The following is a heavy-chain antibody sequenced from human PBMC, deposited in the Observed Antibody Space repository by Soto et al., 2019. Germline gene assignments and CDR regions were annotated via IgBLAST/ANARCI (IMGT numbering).Heavy chain of an antibody. J-gene: IGHJ6*02. CDR3: ARDVWFGLTRNYYAMDV. D-gene: IGHD3-10*01. V-gene: IGHV4-4*02. CDR2: IYHSGST. CDR1: GGSISSSNW. Sequence: QVQLQESGPGLVKPSGTLSLTCAVSGGSISSSNWWSWVRQPPGKGLEWIGEIYHSGSTNYNPSLKSRVTIPVDQSKNQFSLKLSSVTAADTAVYYCARDVWFGLTRNYYAMDVWGQGTTLTVSS.